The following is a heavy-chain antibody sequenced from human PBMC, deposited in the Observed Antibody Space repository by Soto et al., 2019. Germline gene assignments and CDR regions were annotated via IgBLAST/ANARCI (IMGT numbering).Heavy chain of an antibody. CDR2: IYYSGST. D-gene: IGHD6-25*01. J-gene: IGHJ5*02. CDR3: ARSLAAAGDEWFDP. V-gene: IGHV4-31*03. CDR1: GGSISSGGYY. Sequence: SETLSLTCTVSGGSISSGGYYWSWIRQHPGKGLEWIGYIYYSGSTYYNPSLKSRVTISVDTSKNQFSLKLSSVTAADTAVYYCARSLAAAGDEWFDPWGQGTLVTVSS.